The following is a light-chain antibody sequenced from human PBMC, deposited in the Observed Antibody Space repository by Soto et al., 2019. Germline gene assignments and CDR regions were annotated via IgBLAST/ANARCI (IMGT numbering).Light chain of an antibody. CDR3: CSYAGSPHWV. CDR2: EVS. V-gene: IGLV2-23*02. Sequence: QSALTQPASVSGSPGQSITISCTGTSSDVGGYNFVSWYQQHPGKAPKLMIYEVSKRPSGVSNRFSGSKSGNMASLTISGLQAEDEADYYCCSYAGSPHWVVGGGTKLTVL. J-gene: IGLJ3*02. CDR1: SSDVGGYNF.